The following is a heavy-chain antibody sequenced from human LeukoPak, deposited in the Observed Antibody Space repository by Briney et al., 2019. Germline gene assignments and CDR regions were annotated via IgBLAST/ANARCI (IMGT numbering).Heavy chain of an antibody. D-gene: IGHD2-21*02. CDR2: IAGSSGYI. V-gene: IGHV3-21*01. CDR1: GFTFSSYT. CDR3: ARDRGAYCGGDCYLGFDY. Sequence: GGSLRLSCVASGFTFSSYTMNWVRQAPGKGLEWVSSIAGSSGYISYADSVKGRFTISRDSAKKSLYLQMTSLTAEDTAVYYCARDRGAYCGGDCYLGFDYWGRGTLVTVSS. J-gene: IGHJ4*01.